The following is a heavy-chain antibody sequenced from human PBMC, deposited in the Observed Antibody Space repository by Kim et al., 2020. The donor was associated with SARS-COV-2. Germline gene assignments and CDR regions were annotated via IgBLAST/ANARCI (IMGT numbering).Heavy chain of an antibody. Sequence: SETLSLTCTVSGGSISSYYWSWIRQPAGKGLEWIGRIYTSGSTNYNPSLKSRVTMSVDTSKNQFSLKLSSVTAADTAVYYCARDEDYGDYWYYFDYWGQGTLVTVSS. J-gene: IGHJ4*02. CDR2: IYTSGST. D-gene: IGHD4-17*01. CDR3: ARDEDYGDYWYYFDY. CDR1: GGSISSYY. V-gene: IGHV4-4*07.